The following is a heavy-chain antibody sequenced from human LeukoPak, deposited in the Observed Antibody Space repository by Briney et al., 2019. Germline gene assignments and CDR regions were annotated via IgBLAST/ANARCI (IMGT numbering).Heavy chain of an antibody. CDR3: ARAGEGGSSLYYFDY. J-gene: IGHJ4*02. CDR2: INPNSGNT. V-gene: IGHV1-8*02. D-gene: IGHD1-26*01. CDR1: GYTFTGYY. Sequence: ASVKISCKASGYTFTGYYMHWVRQAPGQGLEWMGWINPNSGNTGYAQKFQGGVTMTRNTSISTAYMELSSLGSEDTAVYYRARAGEGGSSLYYFDYWGQGTLVTVSS.